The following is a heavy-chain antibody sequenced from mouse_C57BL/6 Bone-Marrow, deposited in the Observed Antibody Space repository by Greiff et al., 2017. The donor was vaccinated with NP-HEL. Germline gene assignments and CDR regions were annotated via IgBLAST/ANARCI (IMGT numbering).Heavy chain of an antibody. CDR1: GFTFSSYA. V-gene: IGHV5-4*01. CDR2: ISAGGSCT. CDR3: ARDRGYEVAWFAD. D-gene: IGHD2-2*01. Sequence: EVQGVESGGGLVKPGGSLKLSCAASGFTFSSYAMSWVRQTPEKRLEWVATISAGGSCTYYPDNVKGRFTISRDNAKNNLYLQMRHLKSEDTAMYDCARDRGYEVAWFADWGQGTPVTVSA. J-gene: IGHJ3*01.